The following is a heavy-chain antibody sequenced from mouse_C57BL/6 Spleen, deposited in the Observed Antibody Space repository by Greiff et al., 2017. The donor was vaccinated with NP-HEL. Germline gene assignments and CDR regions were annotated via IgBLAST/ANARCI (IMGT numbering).Heavy chain of an antibody. J-gene: IGHJ1*03. D-gene: IGHD1-1*01. V-gene: IGHV1-18*01. CDR3: ARTILLRDWYFDV. CDR1: GYTFTDYN. CDR2: INPNNGGT. Sequence: EVQLQESGPELVKPGASVKIPCKASGYTFTDYNMDWVKQSHGKSLEWIGDINPNNGGTIYNQKFKGKATLTVDKSSSTAYMELRSLTSEDTAVYYCARTILLRDWYFDVWGTGTTVTVSS.